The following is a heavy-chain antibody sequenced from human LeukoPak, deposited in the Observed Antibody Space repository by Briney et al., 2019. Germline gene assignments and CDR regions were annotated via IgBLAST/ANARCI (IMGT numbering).Heavy chain of an antibody. V-gene: IGHV3-21*01. D-gene: IGHD1-14*01. CDR1: GFTFSSYA. J-gene: IGHJ4*02. CDR2: ISSSTIYI. CDR3: ARDFTGLNFDY. Sequence: GGSLRLSCAASGFTFSSYAMNWVRQAPGKGLEWVSSISSSTIYIYYADSVKGRFTISRDNAKNSLYLQMNSLRAEDTAVYYCARDFTGLNFDYWGQGTLVTVSS.